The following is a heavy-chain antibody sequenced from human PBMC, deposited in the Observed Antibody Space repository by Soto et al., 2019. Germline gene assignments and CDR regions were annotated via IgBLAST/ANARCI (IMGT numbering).Heavy chain of an antibody. CDR2: IYYSVST. V-gene: IGHV4-31*03. D-gene: IGHD3-22*01. CDR1: GGSISSGGYY. Sequence: PSETLSLTCTVSGGSISSGGYYWSWILHHPGKGLEWIGYIYYSVSTYYNPSLKSRVTISVDTSKNHFSLKLSSVTAADTAVYYCAREVDYYDSSGYIDHWGQGPLVTVYS. CDR3: AREVDYYDSSGYIDH. J-gene: IGHJ4*02.